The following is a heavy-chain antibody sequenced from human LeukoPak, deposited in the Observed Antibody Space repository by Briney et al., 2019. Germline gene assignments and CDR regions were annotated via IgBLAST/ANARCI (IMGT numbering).Heavy chain of an antibody. CDR2: ISYDGSNK. J-gene: IGHJ4*02. CDR3: AKTRDSSGWYPTSGPDY. V-gene: IGHV3-30*18. Sequence: GGSLRLSCAASGFTLSSYGMHWVRQAPGKGLEWVAVISYDGSNKYYTDSVKGRFTISRDNSKNTLYLQMNSLRAEDTAVYYCAKTRDSSGWYPTSGPDYWGQRTLVTVSS. CDR1: GFTLSSYG. D-gene: IGHD6-19*01.